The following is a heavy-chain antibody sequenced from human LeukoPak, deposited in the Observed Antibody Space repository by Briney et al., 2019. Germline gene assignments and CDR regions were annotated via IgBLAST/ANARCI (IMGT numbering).Heavy chain of an antibody. CDR3: ARQKILHGNFDY. CDR2: ISGSGGST. V-gene: IGHV3-23*01. D-gene: IGHD2-15*01. Sequence: GGSLRLSCAASGFTFSSYAMSWVRQAPGKGLEWVSAISGSGGSTYYADSVKGRFTISRENAKNSLYLQMNSLRADDTAVYYCARQKILHGNFDYWGQGTLVTVSS. J-gene: IGHJ4*02. CDR1: GFTFSSYA.